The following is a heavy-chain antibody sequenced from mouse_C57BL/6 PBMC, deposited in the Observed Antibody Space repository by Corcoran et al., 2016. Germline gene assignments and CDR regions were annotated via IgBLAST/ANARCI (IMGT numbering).Heavy chain of an antibody. Sequence: EVQLQQSVAELVRQGASDKVSCTASGFYIKNTYMHWVKQRPEQGLEWIGRFDPANGNTKYAPKVQGKATITAYTSSNTAYLQLSSLTSEDTDIYYCAPLEEFTYWGQGTLVTVSA. CDR3: APLEEFTY. V-gene: IGHV14-3*01. CDR2: FDPANGNT. CDR1: GFYIKNTY. J-gene: IGHJ3*01.